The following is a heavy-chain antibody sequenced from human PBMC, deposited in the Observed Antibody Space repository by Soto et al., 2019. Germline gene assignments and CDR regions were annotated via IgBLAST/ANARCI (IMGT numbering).Heavy chain of an antibody. Sequence: TLSLTCTVSGGSISSGDYYWSWIRQPPGKGLEWIGYIYYSGSTYYNPSLKSRVTISVDTSKNQFSLKLSSVTAADTAVYYCASRDKWFGEVDAFDIWGQGTMVTVSS. J-gene: IGHJ3*02. CDR3: ASRDKWFGEVDAFDI. V-gene: IGHV4-30-4*01. CDR2: IYYSGST. CDR1: GGSISSGDYY. D-gene: IGHD3-10*01.